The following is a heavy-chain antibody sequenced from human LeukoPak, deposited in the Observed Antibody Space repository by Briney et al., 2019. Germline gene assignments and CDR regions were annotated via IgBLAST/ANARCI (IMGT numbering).Heavy chain of an antibody. J-gene: IGHJ6*03. D-gene: IGHD3-10*01. Sequence: ASVKVSCKASGYTFTAHYIHWVRQAPGQGLEWMGWINPNSGGTNYAQNFQGRVNMTRDTSIGTAYMELSRLRSDETAVYYCARRNFYGTGNYTYYMDVWGEGTTVTVSS. CDR3: ARRNFYGTGNYTYYMDV. CDR1: GYTFTAHY. V-gene: IGHV1-2*02. CDR2: INPNSGGT.